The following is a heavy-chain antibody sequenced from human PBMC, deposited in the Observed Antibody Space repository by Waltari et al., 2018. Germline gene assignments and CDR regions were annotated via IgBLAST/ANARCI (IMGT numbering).Heavy chain of an antibody. Sequence: EVQLVEPGGGLVQPGGSLRLSCAASVFIFSNFWMTWVGQAPGKGLEWVANINEDGSEKNYVDSVKGRFTISRDNAKNSLYLQMNSLRPEDTAVYYCASGGHVDYCGQGTLVTVSS. J-gene: IGHJ4*02. CDR1: VFIFSNFW. V-gene: IGHV3-7*01. CDR3: ASGGHVDY. CDR2: INEDGSEK.